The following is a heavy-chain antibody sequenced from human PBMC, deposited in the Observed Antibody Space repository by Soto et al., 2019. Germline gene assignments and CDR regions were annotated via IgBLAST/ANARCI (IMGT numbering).Heavy chain of an antibody. V-gene: IGHV1-2*02. CDR2: INPDSGGT. D-gene: IGHD3-16*01. CDR3: ASHAPGFGGVHRGRIGTWLDP. J-gene: IGHJ5*02. CDR1: GYIFTGYY. Sequence: QVQLVQSGAEVKKPGASVKVSCKASGYIFTGYYMHWVRQAPGQGLEWMGWINPDSGGTNYAQKFKGGVTMTRDTTSTVAYMDLSRMASDDTAVYYCASHAPGFGGVHRGRIGTWLDPWGQGILVTVSS.